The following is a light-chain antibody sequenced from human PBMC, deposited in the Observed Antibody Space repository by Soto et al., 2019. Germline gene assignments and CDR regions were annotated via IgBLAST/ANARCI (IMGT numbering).Light chain of an antibody. CDR2: DAS. J-gene: IGKJ1*01. Sequence: DIPMTKCPSTLSASLGYRVTITCLASQSISSWLAWYQQKPGKVPKLLIYDASSLESGVPSRFSGSGSGTEFTLTISSVQAEDFATYYCQHYNSYSEAFGQGTKVDIK. CDR3: QHYNSYSEA. V-gene: IGKV1-5*01. CDR1: QSISSW.